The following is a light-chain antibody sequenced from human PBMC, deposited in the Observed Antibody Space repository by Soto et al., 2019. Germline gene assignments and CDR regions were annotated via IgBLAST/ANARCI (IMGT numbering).Light chain of an antibody. CDR2: DAS. V-gene: IGKV3-11*01. CDR1: QSVSNY. J-gene: IGKJ3*01. Sequence: EIVLTQSPATLSLSPGERATLSCRASQSVSNYLAWYQQKPGQAPRLLIYDASNRATGIPARFSGSGSGTDFTLTISSLEHEDFAIYYCQQRSSWPPSFTFGPGTKVDIK. CDR3: QQRSSWPPSFT.